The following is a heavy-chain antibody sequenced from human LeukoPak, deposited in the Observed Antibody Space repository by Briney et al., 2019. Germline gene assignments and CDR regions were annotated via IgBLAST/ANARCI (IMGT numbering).Heavy chain of an antibody. V-gene: IGHV3-7*01. CDR2: IKQDGSEK. CDR1: GFGFSSYA. J-gene: IGHJ3*02. Sequence: GGSLRLSCAASGFGFSSYAMSWVRQAPGKGLEWVANIKQDGSEKYYVDSVKGRFTISRDNAKNSLYLQMNSLRAEDTAVYYCARDWGAFFLVVTDAFDIWGQGTMVTVSS. D-gene: IGHD3-22*01. CDR3: ARDWGAFFLVVTDAFDI.